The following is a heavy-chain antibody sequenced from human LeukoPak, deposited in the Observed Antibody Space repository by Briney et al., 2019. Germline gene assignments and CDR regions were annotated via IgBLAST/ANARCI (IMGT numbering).Heavy chain of an antibody. CDR3: ARLVFRGGYSYGSNFDY. Sequence: PGESLKISCKGSGYSFTTYWIGWVRQMPGKGLEWMGIIYPGDSDTRYSPSFQGQVTLSADESINTAYLQWSSLKASDTAMYYCARLVFRGGYSYGSNFDYWGQGTLVTVSS. CDR2: IYPGDSDT. V-gene: IGHV5-51*01. J-gene: IGHJ4*02. CDR1: GYSFTTYW. D-gene: IGHD5-18*01.